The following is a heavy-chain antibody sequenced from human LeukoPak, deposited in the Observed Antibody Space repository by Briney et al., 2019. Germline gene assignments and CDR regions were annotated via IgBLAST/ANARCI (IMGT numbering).Heavy chain of an antibody. CDR3: AKEEYSTRYYYYGMDV. CDR1: GFTFSSYA. CDR2: ISGGGDST. Sequence: PGGSLRLSCAASGFTFSSYAMSWVRQAPGKGLEWISAISGGGDSTFYADSVEGRFTISRDNSKNTLYLQMSSLRAEDTAIYYCAKEEYSTRYYYYGMDVWGQGTTATVSS. J-gene: IGHJ6*02. V-gene: IGHV3-23*01. D-gene: IGHD2-2*01.